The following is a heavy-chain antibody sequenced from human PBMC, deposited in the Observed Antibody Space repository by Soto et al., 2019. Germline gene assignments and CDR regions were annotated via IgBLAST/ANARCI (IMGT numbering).Heavy chain of an antibody. V-gene: IGHV1-18*04. CDR3: ARVDDYVWGSFRP. D-gene: IGHD3-16*02. CDR1: GYTFTNYD. J-gene: IGHJ4*02. Sequence: ASVKVSCKASGYTFTNYDITWARQAPGQGLEWIGGMNVRTGNTNYAQILQGRVTMTADTSTSTAYMELRSLRSDDTAVYYCARVDDYVWGSFRPWGQGTQVTVSS. CDR2: MNVRTGNT.